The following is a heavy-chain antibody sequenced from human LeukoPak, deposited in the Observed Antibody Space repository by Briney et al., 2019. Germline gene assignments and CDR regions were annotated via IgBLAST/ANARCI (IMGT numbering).Heavy chain of an antibody. CDR2: IYHSGST. V-gene: IGHV4-4*02. CDR3: ARRGDYGDYPFDY. J-gene: IGHJ4*02. D-gene: IGHD4-17*01. Sequence: PSGTLSLTCAVSGGSMTISNWWRWVRQPPGKGLEWVGEIYHSGSTNYNPSLKSRVTISVDKSKNQFSLKVRSVTAADTAVYYCARRGDYGDYPFDYWGQGTLVTVSS. CDR1: GGSMTISNW.